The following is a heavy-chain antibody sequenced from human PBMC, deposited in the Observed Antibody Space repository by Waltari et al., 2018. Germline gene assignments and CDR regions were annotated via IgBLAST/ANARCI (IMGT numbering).Heavy chain of an antibody. V-gene: IGHV4-34*01. Sequence: QVQLQQWGAGLLKPSETLSLTCAVSGGSFSGYYWSWIRQPPGKGLEWIGEINHSGSTNYNPSLKSRVTISVDTSKNQFSLKLSSVTAADTAVYYCARYYYGSGSPFDYWGQGTLVTVSS. J-gene: IGHJ4*02. CDR2: INHSGST. CDR3: ARYYYGSGSPFDY. D-gene: IGHD3-10*01. CDR1: GGSFSGYY.